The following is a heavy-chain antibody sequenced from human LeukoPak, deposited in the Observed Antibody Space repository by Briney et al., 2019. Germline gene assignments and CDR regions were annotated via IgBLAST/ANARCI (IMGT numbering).Heavy chain of an antibody. Sequence: ASVKVSCKVSGYTLTELSMHWVRQAPGKGLEWMGGFDPEDGETIYAQKLQGRVTMTEDTSTDTAYMELSSLRSEDTAVYYCARGGVPAPPNGKGGPMDVWGKGTTVTVSS. CDR3: ARGGVPAPPNGKGGPMDV. CDR1: GYTLTELS. D-gene: IGHD2-2*01. J-gene: IGHJ6*03. CDR2: FDPEDGET. V-gene: IGHV1-24*01.